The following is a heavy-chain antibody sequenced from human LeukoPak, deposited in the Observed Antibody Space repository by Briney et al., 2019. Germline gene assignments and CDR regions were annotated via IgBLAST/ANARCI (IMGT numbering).Heavy chain of an antibody. D-gene: IGHD3-22*01. J-gene: IGHJ3*02. CDR2: INHSGST. Sequence: SETLSLTCAVYGGSFSGYYWSWIRQPPGKGLEWIGEINHSGSTNYNPSLKSRVTISVDTSKNQFSLKLSSVTAADTAMYYCARNFYDSSVAFDIWGQGTMLTVSS. CDR3: ARNFYDSSVAFDI. CDR1: GGSFSGYY. V-gene: IGHV4-34*01.